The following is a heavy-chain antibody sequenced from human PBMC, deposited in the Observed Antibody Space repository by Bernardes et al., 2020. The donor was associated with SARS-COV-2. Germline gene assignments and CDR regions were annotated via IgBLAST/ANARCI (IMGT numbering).Heavy chain of an antibody. CDR3: ARTRVNYYDSSGYYYDTDY. CDR1: GFSLSTSGMC. Sequence: SGPTLVKPTQTLTLTCTFSGFSLSTSGMCVSWIRQPPGKALEWLARIDWDDDKYYSTSLKTRLTISKDTSKNQVVLTMTNMDPVDTATYYCARTRVNYYDSSGYYYDTDYWGQGTLVTVSS. D-gene: IGHD3-22*01. V-gene: IGHV2-70*11. J-gene: IGHJ4*02. CDR2: IDWDDDK.